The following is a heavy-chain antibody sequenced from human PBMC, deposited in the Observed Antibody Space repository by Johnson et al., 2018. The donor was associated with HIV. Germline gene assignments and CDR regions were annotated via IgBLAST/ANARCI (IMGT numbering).Heavy chain of an antibody. V-gene: IGHV3-66*02. Sequence: VQLVESGGGLVQPGGSLRLSCAASGFTVSSNYMTWVRQAPGKGLEWVSILYSGGSTYYADSVKGRFSISRDNSKNTLFLQLNSLRAEDTAVYYCGRAKGNSYYGSGHDAFDIWGRGTIFTVSS. J-gene: IGHJ3*02. D-gene: IGHD3-10*01. CDR3: GRAKGNSYYGSGHDAFDI. CDR1: GFTVSSNY. CDR2: LYSGGST.